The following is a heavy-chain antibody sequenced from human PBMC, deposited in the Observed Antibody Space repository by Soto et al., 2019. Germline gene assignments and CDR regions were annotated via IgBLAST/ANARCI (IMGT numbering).Heavy chain of an antibody. CDR1: RYPFTSYD. Sequence: ASVKVSCKASRYPFTSYDIHWVRQATGQGLEWMGWMNPNSGNTAFAQKFQDRVTMTRNTSTRIAYMELSSLRSEDTAVYYCARETYNSGESAFDIWGQGTMVTVS. D-gene: IGHD3-22*01. CDR2: MNPNSGNT. CDR3: ARETYNSGESAFDI. V-gene: IGHV1-8*01. J-gene: IGHJ3*02.